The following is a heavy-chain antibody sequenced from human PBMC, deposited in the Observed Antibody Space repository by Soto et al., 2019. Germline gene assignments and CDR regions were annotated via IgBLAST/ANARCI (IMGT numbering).Heavy chain of an antibody. J-gene: IGHJ5*02. CDR3: ARELLWFGANWFDP. CDR2: IYYSGST. Sequence: TETLSLTCTVSGGSISRYYWSWIRQPPGKGLEWIGYIYYSGSTNYNPSLKSRVTISVDTSKNQFSLKLSSVTAADTAVYYCARELLWFGANWFDPWGQGTLVTVSS. V-gene: IGHV4-59*01. D-gene: IGHD3-10*01. CDR1: GGSISRYY.